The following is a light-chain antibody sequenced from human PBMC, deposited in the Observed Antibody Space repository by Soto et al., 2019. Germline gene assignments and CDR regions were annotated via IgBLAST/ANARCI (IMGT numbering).Light chain of an antibody. CDR1: SSDVGSYNL. CDR2: EVS. J-gene: IGLJ2*01. Sequence: QSVLTQPASVSGSPGQSITISCTGTSSDVGSYNLVSWYQQHPGKAPKLMIYEVSKRPSGVSNRFSGSKSGNTASQTISGLQAEDEADYYCCSYAGSSTFAVFGGGTKLTVL. CDR3: CSYAGSSTFAV. V-gene: IGLV2-23*02.